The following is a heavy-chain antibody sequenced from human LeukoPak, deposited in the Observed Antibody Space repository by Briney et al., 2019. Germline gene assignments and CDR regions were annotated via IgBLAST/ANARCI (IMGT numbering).Heavy chain of an antibody. Sequence: ASVKVSCKASGYTFTSYAMNWVRQAPGQGLEWMGIINPSGGSTSHAQKFQGRVTMTRDTSTSTVYMELSSLRSEDTAVYYCARDWTPYRGSYPDYWGQGTLVTVSS. CDR2: INPSGGST. J-gene: IGHJ4*02. CDR3: ARDWTPYRGSYPDY. V-gene: IGHV1-46*01. CDR1: GYTFTSYA. D-gene: IGHD1-26*01.